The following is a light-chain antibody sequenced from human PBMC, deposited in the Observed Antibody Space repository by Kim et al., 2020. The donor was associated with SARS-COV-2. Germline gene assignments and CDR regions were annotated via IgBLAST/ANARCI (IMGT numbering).Light chain of an antibody. CDR3: QQYGTSLRT. V-gene: IGKV3-20*01. CDR2: GAS. J-gene: IGKJ1*01. Sequence: EIVLRQSPGTLSLSPGERATPACRASQSVTSSYIAWYQQKPGQPPRLLIYGASNRANGIPDRFSGSGSGTDFTLTISRLESEDLAVYYCQQYGTSLRTFGQGTKVDIK. CDR1: QSVTSSY.